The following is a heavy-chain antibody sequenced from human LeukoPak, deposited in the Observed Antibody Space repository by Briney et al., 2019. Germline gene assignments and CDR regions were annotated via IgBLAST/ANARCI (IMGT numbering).Heavy chain of an antibody. CDR2: VYTTGTT. V-gene: IGHV4-61*09. CDR3: ARGGGLDFWSGYVY. Sequence: GHVYTTGTTNCNPSLRSRVTISLDTSKNQFSLKLSSVTAADTAVYYCARGGGLDFWSGYVYWGQGTLVTVSS. J-gene: IGHJ4*02. D-gene: IGHD3-3*01.